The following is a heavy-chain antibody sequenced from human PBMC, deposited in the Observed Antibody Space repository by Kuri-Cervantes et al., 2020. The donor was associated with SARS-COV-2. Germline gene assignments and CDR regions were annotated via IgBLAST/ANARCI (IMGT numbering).Heavy chain of an antibody. CDR1: GFKFSSYE. CDR3: ARESSEYYFDY. V-gene: IGHV3-33*08. Sequence: GESLKISCLGYGFKFSSYEMHWVRQAPGKGLEWVAVIWYDGSNKYYGDSVKGRFTISRDNSKNTLYLQMNSLRAEDTAVYYCARESSEYYFDYWGQGTLVTVSS. J-gene: IGHJ4*02. D-gene: IGHD3-16*01. CDR2: IWYDGSNK.